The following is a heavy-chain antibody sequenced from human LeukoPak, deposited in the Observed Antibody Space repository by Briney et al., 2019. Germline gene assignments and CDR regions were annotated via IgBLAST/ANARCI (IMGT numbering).Heavy chain of an antibody. J-gene: IGHJ5*02. V-gene: IGHV3-74*01. Sequence: PGRSLRLSCAASGFTFSNYWMHWVRQAPGKGLVWVSRITSDGNTRSYADFVKGRFTISRDNAKNTLYVQVNSLRVEDTAVYYCARERWGDGYNAKWFDPWGQGTLVTVSS. D-gene: IGHD5-24*01. CDR3: ARERWGDGYNAKWFDP. CDR2: ITSDGNTR. CDR1: GFTFSNYW.